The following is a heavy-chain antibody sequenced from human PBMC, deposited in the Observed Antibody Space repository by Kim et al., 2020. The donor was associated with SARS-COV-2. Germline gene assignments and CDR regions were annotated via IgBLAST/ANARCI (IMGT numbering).Heavy chain of an antibody. V-gene: IGHV5-10-1*01. Sequence: SPSFQGHVTISADKSISTAYLKWSSLKASDTAMYYCTRRADGSGSYPLDYWGQGTLVTVSS. J-gene: IGHJ4*02. CDR3: TRRADGSGSYPLDY. D-gene: IGHD3-10*01.